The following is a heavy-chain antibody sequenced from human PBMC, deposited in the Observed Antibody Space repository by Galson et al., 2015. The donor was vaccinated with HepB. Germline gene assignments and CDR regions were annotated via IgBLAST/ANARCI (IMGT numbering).Heavy chain of an antibody. V-gene: IGHV3-21*01. J-gene: IGHJ1*01. D-gene: IGHD3-22*01. CDR3: AVRALAPPYYYDSSGYYEYFHH. CDR2: ISGSSSSSSYI. Sequence: SLRLSCAASGFSFSRYSMIWVRQAPGKGLEWVSYISGSSSSSSYIDYADSVKGRFTISRDNAKKSLYLQMNSLRAEDTAVYYCAVRALAPPYYYDSSGYYEYFHHWGQGTLVTVSS. CDR1: GFSFSRYS.